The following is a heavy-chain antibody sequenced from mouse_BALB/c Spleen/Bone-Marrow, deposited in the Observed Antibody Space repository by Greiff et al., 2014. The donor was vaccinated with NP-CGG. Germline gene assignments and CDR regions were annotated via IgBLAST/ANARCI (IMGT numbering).Heavy chain of an antibody. V-gene: IGHV2-9*02. D-gene: IGHD1-1*01. Sequence: VKLVESGPGLVAPSQSLSVSCTVSGFSLTSYGVHWVRQPPGQGMEWLGVIWAGGSTNYNSALMSRLSINKDNSKSQVFLKMNSLQTDDTAMYYCAREGCGYYGSSGAAMDYWGQGTTVTVSS. CDR1: GFSLTSYG. J-gene: IGHJ4*01. CDR3: AREGCGYYGSSGAAMDY. CDR2: IWAGGST.